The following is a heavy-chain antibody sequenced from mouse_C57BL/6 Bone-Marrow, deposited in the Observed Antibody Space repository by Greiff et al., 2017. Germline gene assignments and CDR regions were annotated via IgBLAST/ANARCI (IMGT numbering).Heavy chain of an antibody. CDR2: ISYDGSN. V-gene: IGHV3-6*01. D-gene: IGHD2-3*01. Sequence: EVQLQQSGPGLVKPSQSLSLTCSVTGYSITSGYYWNWIRQFPGNKLEWMGYISYDGSNNYNPSLKNRISITRDTSKNQFFLKLNSVTTEDTATYYCARDNDGYYVWYFDVWGTGTTVTVSS. J-gene: IGHJ1*03. CDR3: ARDNDGYYVWYFDV. CDR1: GYSITSGYY.